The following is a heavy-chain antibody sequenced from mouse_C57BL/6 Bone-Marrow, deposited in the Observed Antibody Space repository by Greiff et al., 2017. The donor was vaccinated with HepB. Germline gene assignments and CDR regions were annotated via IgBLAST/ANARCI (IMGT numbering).Heavy chain of an antibody. CDR1: GYSFTDYN. CDR3: ARFIYYYGSSSSYYAMDY. D-gene: IGHD1-1*01. CDR2: INPNYGTT. Sequence: VQLKESGPELVKPGASVKISCKASGYSFTDYNMNWVKQSNGKSLEWIGVINPNYGTTSYNQKFKGKATLTVDQSSSTAYMQLNSLTSEDSAVYYCARFIYYYGSSSSYYAMDYWGQGTSVTVSS. V-gene: IGHV1-39*01. J-gene: IGHJ4*01.